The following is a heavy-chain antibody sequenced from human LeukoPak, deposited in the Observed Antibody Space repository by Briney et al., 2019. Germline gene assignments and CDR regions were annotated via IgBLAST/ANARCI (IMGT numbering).Heavy chain of an antibody. V-gene: IGHV4-59*08. CDR1: GGSISSYY. J-gene: IGHJ4*02. D-gene: IGHD3-10*01. Sequence: KPSETLSLTCTVAGGSISSYYWCWIRQPPGKGLEWIGYIYYSGSTNYNPSLKSRVTISVDTSKNQFSLKLSSVTAADTAVYYCARLVRGVWEPSYFDYWGQGTLVTVSS. CDR2: IYYSGST. CDR3: ARLVRGVWEPSYFDY.